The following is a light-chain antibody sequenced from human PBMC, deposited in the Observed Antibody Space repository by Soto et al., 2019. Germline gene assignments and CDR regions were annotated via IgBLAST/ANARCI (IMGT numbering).Light chain of an antibody. CDR1: QSVSSI. J-gene: IGKJ5*01. Sequence: EIVMTRSPATLSVSPGERATLSCRASQSVSSILAWYQQKPGQAPRLLIYGASTRATGIPARFSGSGSGTEFTLTISSLQSEDFAVYYCQQYNKWPLTFGQGPRLEIK. CDR2: GAS. CDR3: QQYNKWPLT. V-gene: IGKV3-15*01.